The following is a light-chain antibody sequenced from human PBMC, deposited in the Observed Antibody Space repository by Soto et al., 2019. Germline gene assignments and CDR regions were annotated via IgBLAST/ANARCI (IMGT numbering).Light chain of an antibody. CDR1: QSISSW. CDR3: QQYNSYPWT. Sequence: DIQMTQSPSTLSASVRDRVTITFRASQSISSWLAWYQQKPGKAPKLLIYDASSLESGVPSRFSGSGSGTEFIFTISSLQPDDFATYYCQQYNSYPWTFGQGTKV. CDR2: DAS. V-gene: IGKV1-5*01. J-gene: IGKJ1*01.